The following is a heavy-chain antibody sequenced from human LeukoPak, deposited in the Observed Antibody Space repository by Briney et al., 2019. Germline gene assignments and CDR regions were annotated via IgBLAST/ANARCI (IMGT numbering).Heavy chain of an antibody. CDR1: GFIFNACG. CDR2: ISYNERNK. Sequence: PGGSLRLSCTASGFIFNACGMHWVRQAPGKGLEWVALISYNERNKVYADSVKGRFTISRDNAKNSLYLQMNSLRAEDTAVYYCASSFGELWIDYWGQGTLVTVSS. V-gene: IGHV3-30*03. D-gene: IGHD3-10*01. CDR3: ASSFGELWIDY. J-gene: IGHJ4*02.